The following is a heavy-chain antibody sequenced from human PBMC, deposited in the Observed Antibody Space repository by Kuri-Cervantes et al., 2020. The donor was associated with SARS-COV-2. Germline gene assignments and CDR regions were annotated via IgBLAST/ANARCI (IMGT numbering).Heavy chain of an antibody. V-gene: IGHV3-9*01. CDR2: ISWNSGSI. D-gene: IGHD3-22*01. J-gene: IGHJ3*02. CDR1: GFTFDDYA. Sequence: GGSLRLSCAASGFTFDDYAMHWVRQAPGKGLEWVSGISWNSGSIGYADSVKGRFTISRDNAENSLYLQMNSLRAEDTALYYCAKDMEGYYYDSSGYQYAFDIWGQGTMVTVSS. CDR3: AKDMEGYYYDSSGYQYAFDI.